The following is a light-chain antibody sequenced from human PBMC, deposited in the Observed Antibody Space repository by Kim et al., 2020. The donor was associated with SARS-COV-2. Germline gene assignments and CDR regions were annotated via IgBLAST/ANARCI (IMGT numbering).Light chain of an antibody. Sequence: AIRMTQSPSSLSASTGDRVNITCRASHDVSTYLAWYQHKPGKAPNLLMYAVSTLHSGVPSRFRGSGSGTGFTLTISCLQSEDFATYYCQQYYSYPCSFGQGTKLEI. V-gene: IGKV1-8*01. CDR1: HDVSTY. CDR2: AVS. CDR3: QQYYSYPCS. J-gene: IGKJ2*04.